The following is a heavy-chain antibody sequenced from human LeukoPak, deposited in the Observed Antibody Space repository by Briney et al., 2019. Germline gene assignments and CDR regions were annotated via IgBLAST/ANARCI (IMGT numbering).Heavy chain of an antibody. Sequence: SETLSLTCTIPGGSLIGYYWTWIRQPAGKGLEWIGRISSSGSTNYNPSLKSRVTMSVDTSKNQVSLRLSSVTAADTAVYYCARARSGWYFDYWGQGNLVAVSS. D-gene: IGHD6-19*01. V-gene: IGHV4-4*07. J-gene: IGHJ4*02. CDR2: ISSSGST. CDR1: GGSLIGYY. CDR3: ARARSGWYFDY.